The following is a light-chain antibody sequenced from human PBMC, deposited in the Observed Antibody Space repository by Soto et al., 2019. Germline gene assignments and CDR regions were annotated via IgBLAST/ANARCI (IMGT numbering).Light chain of an antibody. CDR2: RAS. CDR1: QGMNDF. Sequence: QLAQSPASLSASVGDRVTITCRASQGMNDFLNWYKQEPGKAPELLIYRASKLATGVPPRFSGAQSVTEFTLTISGLQPEDFKTHFCLQTYMVPLVLGGGTKVDI. V-gene: IGKV1-39*01. J-gene: IGKJ4*01. CDR3: LQTYMVPLV.